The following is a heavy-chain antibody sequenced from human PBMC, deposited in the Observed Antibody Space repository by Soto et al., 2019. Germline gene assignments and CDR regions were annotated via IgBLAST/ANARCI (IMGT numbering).Heavy chain of an antibody. Sequence: GGSLRLSCAASGFTLSTYSLNWVRQAPRKGLEWLSYISGSSNTIYYADSVKGRFTISRDNAKNSLYLQMNSLRDEDTAVYFCARGFDLQYGMDVWGQETTATVSS. D-gene: IGHD3-10*01. J-gene: IGHJ6*02. CDR1: GFTLSTYS. CDR3: ARGFDLQYGMDV. V-gene: IGHV3-48*02. CDR2: ISGSSNTI.